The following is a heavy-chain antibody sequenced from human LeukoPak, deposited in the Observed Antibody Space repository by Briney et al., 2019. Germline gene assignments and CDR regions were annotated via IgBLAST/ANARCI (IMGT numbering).Heavy chain of an antibody. J-gene: IGHJ5*02. CDR1: GGTFSSYA. V-gene: IGHV1-69*13. CDR3: ARAQYYYGSENWFGP. Sequence: SVKVSCKAPGGTFSSYAISWVRQAPGQGLEWMGGIIPIFGTANYAQKFQGRVTITADESTSTAYMELSSLRSEDKAVYYCARAQYYYGSENWFGPWGQGTLVTVSS. CDR2: IIPIFGTA. D-gene: IGHD3-10*01.